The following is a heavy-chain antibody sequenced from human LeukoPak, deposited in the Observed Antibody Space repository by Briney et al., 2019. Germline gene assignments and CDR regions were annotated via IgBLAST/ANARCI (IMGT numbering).Heavy chain of an antibody. V-gene: IGHV4-34*01. CDR1: GGSFSGYY. J-gene: IGHJ4*02. CDR2: INHSGST. CDR3: ARGRSYGSGSPIAY. D-gene: IGHD3-10*01. Sequence: SETLSLTCAVYGGSFSGYYWSWIRQPPGKGLKWIGEINHSGSTNYNPSLKSRVTISVDTSKNQFSLKLSSVTAADTAVYYCARGRSYGSGSPIAYWGQGTLVTVSS.